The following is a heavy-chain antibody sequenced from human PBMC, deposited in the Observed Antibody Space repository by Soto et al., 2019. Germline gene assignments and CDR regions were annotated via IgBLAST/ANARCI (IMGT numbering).Heavy chain of an antibody. D-gene: IGHD6-19*01. Sequence: SETLSLTCAVYGGSFSAYYWSWIRQPPGERLEWIGEINPTVSPNYNPSLKSRATISVDTSRNQFSLKVNSVTAADTAVYYCARSREQWLVDALAIWGQET. CDR1: GGSFSAYY. CDR3: ARSREQWLVDALAI. CDR2: INPTVSP. J-gene: IGHJ3*02. V-gene: IGHV4-34*01.